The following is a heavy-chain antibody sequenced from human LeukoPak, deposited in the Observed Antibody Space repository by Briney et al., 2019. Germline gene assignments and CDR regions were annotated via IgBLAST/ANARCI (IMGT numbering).Heavy chain of an antibody. CDR1: GFTFSSYA. J-gene: IGHJ4*02. CDR2: ISYDGSNK. CDR3: ARDPKTDCSGGSCYSFDY. V-gene: IGHV3-30*04. D-gene: IGHD2-15*01. Sequence: GGSLRLSCAASGFTFSSYAMHWVRQAPGKGLEWVAVISYDGSNKYYADSVKGRFTISRDNSKNTLYLQMNSLRAEDTAVYYCARDPKTDCSGGSCYSFDYWGQGTLVTVSS.